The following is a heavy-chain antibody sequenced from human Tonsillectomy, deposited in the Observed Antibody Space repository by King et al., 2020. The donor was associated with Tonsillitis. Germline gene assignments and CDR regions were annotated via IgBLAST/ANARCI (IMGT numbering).Heavy chain of an antibody. Sequence: VQLVQSGGGLVQPGVSLILSCAASGFTVRSCWMSWGRQAPGTGLEWVANRKQDGSEKSYVDSVKGRFTISRDHAKNSLYLQMNSLRAEDTAGYYCARVGRWIQLWPDYWGQGTLVTVSS. J-gene: IGHJ4*02. CDR1: GFTVRSCW. CDR3: ARVGRWIQLWPDY. D-gene: IGHD5-18*01. CDR2: RKQDGSEK. V-gene: IGHV3-7*03.